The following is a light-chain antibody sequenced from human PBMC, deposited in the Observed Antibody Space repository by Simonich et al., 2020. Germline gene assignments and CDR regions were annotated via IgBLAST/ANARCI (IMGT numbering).Light chain of an antibody. CDR1: RGSIASNY. CDR3: QSYDSSNWV. CDR2: EDN. V-gene: IGLV6-57*01. J-gene: IGLJ3*02. Sequence: NFMLTQPHSVSESPVKTVTISCTRSRGSIASNYVQWYQQRPVRSPTTVIYEDNQRPAGVPDRFSGSIDSSSNSASLTISGLKTEDEADYYCQSYDSSNWVFGGGTKLTVL.